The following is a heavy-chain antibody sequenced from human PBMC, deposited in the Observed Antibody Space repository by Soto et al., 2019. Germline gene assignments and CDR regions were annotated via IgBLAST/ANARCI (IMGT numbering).Heavy chain of an antibody. CDR2: ISSSSSYI. D-gene: IGHD5-12*01. J-gene: IGHJ3*02. V-gene: IGHV3-21*01. CDR3: AGERPGGWESNHAFDI. CDR1: GFTFSSYS. Sequence: GGSLRLSCAASGFTFSSYSMNWVRQAPGKGLEWVSSISSSSSYIYYADSVKGRFTISRDNAKNSLYLQMNSLRAEDTAVYYSAGERPGGWESNHAFDIWGQGTMVTVSS.